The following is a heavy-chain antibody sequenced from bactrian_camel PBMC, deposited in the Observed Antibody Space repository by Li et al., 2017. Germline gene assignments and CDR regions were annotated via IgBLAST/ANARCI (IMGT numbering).Heavy chain of an antibody. V-gene: IGHV3S40*01. CDR2: INSGGGTT. Sequence: VQLVESGGGLVQPGGSLRLSCAASGFTFSRYYMNWVRQAPGKGLEWVSTINSGGGTTYYADSVKGRFTISRDNAKNTVYLQMNSLKPEDTAVYYCVSLVGRPLVHQGTQVTVS. J-gene: IGHJ4*01. D-gene: IGHD2*01. CDR1: GFTFSRYY.